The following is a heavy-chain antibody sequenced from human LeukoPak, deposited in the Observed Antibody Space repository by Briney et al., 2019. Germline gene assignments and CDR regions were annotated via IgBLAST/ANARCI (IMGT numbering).Heavy chain of an antibody. D-gene: IGHD4-17*01. CDR3: AKVHYGDYQRRGFDY. CDR1: GFTFSSYA. V-gene: IGHV3-23*01. CDR2: ISGSGGST. J-gene: IGHJ4*02. Sequence: PGGSLRLSCAASGFTFSSYAMSWVRQAPGKGLEWVSAISGSGGSTYYADSVKGRFTICRDNSKNTLYLQMNSLRAEDTAVYYCAKVHYGDYQRRGFDYWGQGTLVTVSS.